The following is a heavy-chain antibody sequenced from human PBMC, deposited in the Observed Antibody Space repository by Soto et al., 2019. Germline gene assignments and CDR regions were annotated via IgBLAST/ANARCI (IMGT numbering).Heavy chain of an antibody. Sequence: QVQLQESGPGLVKPSETLSLTCTVSGGSISSYYRSWILQPPGKGLEWIGYIYYSGSTNYNPSLQSRVTISVDTSKNQFSLKLSSVTAADTAVYYCARRYGGNLDYWGQGTLVTVSS. CDR1: GGSISSYY. J-gene: IGHJ4*02. CDR2: IYYSGST. V-gene: IGHV4-59*08. D-gene: IGHD1-26*01. CDR3: ARRYGGNLDY.